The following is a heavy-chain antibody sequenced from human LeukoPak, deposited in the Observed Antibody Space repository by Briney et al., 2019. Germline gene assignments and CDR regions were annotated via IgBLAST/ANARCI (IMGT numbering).Heavy chain of an antibody. V-gene: IGHV3-30*18. CDR3: AKAARYCTNGVCYVSY. Sequence: GRSLRLSCAASGFTFSSYGMHWVRQAPGKGLEWVAVISYDGSNKYYADSVKGRFAISRDNSKNTLYLQMNSLRAEDTAVYYCAKAARYCTNGVCYVSYWGQGTLVTVSS. D-gene: IGHD2-8*01. J-gene: IGHJ4*02. CDR1: GFTFSSYG. CDR2: ISYDGSNK.